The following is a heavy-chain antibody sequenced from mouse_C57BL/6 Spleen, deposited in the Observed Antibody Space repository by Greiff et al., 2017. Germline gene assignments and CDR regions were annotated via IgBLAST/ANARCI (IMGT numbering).Heavy chain of an antibody. D-gene: IGHD1-1*01. CDR3: ARHEDYGSSYDY. CDR2: ISSGGSYT. J-gene: IGHJ2*01. CDR1: GFTFSSYG. V-gene: IGHV5-6*01. Sequence: EVQLVESGGDLVKPGGSLKLSCAASGFTFSSYGMSWVRQTPDKRLEWVATISSGGSYTYYPDSVKGRFTISRDNAKNTLYLQMSSLKSEDTAMYYCARHEDYGSSYDYWGQGTTLTVSS.